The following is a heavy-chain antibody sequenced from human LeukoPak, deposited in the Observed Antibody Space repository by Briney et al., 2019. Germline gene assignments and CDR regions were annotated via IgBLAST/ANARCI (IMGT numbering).Heavy chain of an antibody. J-gene: IGHJ4*02. V-gene: IGHV3-9*01. Sequence: GGSLRLSCAASGFTLDDYAMHWVRQPPGKGLEWVSGISWSSGTVTYADSVKGRFTISRDNAKNSLYLQMNSLRAEDTALYYCAKDGNVDIVSTMYYFDSWGQGTLVTVSS. CDR2: ISWSSGTV. CDR1: GFTLDDYA. CDR3: AKDGNVDIVSTMYYFDS. D-gene: IGHD5/OR15-5a*01.